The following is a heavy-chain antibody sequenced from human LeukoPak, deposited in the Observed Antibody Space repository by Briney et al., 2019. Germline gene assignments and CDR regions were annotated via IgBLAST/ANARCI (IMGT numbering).Heavy chain of an antibody. Sequence: PSETLSLTCTVSGASTSSYYCSWIRQSPGKGLEWIGYIYYSGSATYNPSLKSRVTISVDTSKNQFSLRLTSVTAADTAVYYCARAVDWIHSSGLRWRFDPWGQGTLVTVSS. CDR3: ARAVDWIHSSGLRWRFDP. CDR1: GASTSSYY. V-gene: IGHV4-59*08. CDR2: IYYSGSA. J-gene: IGHJ5*02. D-gene: IGHD6-19*01.